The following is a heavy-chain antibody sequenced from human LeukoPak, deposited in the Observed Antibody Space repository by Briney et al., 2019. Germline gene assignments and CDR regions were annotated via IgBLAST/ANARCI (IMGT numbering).Heavy chain of an antibody. D-gene: IGHD5-12*01. CDR3: AKEYSGYELDAFDI. Sequence: PGGSLRLSCAASGFTFSSYAMHWVRQAPGKGLEYVSAISSNGGSTYYANSVKGRFTISRDNSKNTLYLQMNSLRAEDTAVYYCAKEYSGYELDAFDIWGQGTMVTVPS. CDR2: ISSNGGST. V-gene: IGHV3-64*01. CDR1: GFTFSSYA. J-gene: IGHJ3*02.